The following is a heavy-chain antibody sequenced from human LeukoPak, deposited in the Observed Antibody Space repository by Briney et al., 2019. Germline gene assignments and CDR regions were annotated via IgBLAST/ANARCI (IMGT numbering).Heavy chain of an antibody. Sequence: SETLSLTCAVYCGSFSGYYWSWIRHPPGKGREWIGEIKHSGSTNYTPSLKSRVTISVDTSKNQFSLKLSSVTAADTAVYYCARGGHLNCSGGSCYSGPRENWFDPWGQGTLVTVSS. D-gene: IGHD2-15*01. CDR3: ARGGHLNCSGGSCYSGPRENWFDP. CDR1: CGSFSGYY. CDR2: IKHSGST. V-gene: IGHV4-34*01. J-gene: IGHJ5*02.